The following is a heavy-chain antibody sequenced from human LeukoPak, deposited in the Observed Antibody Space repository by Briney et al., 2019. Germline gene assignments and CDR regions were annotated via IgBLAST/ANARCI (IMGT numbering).Heavy chain of an antibody. CDR1: GFTFSSYG. J-gene: IGHJ6*02. CDR3: ARDSPYYDFWSGFTSYGMDV. D-gene: IGHD3-3*01. CDR2: IWYDGSNK. Sequence: GGSLRLSCAASGFTFSSYGMHWVRQAPGKGLEWVAVIWYDGSNKYYADSVKGRFTISRDNSKNTLYLQMNSLRAEDTAVYYCARDSPYYDFWSGFTSYGMDVWGQGTTVTVSS. V-gene: IGHV3-33*01.